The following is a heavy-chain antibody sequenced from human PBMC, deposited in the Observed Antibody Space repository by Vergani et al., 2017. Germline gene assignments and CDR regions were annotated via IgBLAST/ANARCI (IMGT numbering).Heavy chain of an antibody. V-gene: IGHV1-46*03. CDR3: ARGDYGILTGYRY. CDR1: GYTFSNYK. J-gene: IGHJ4*02. D-gene: IGHD3-9*01. CDR2: INLSGGHT. Sequence: QVQVVQSGAEVKKSGASLRVSCKPSGYTFSNYKMHWVRQAPGQGLEWMGIINLSGGHTNYAQKFQGRVTMTRETSTSTVYMELSSLRSEDTAIYYCARGDYGILTGYRYWGQGTLVTVSA.